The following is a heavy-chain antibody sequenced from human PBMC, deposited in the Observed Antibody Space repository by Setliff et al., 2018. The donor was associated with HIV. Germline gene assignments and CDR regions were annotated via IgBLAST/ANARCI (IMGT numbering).Heavy chain of an antibody. CDR3: ARGGIVATEPEY. CDR2: SSSSGYST. V-gene: IGHV3-48*03. J-gene: IGHJ4*02. CDR1: GFIFSSYE. D-gene: IGHD5-12*01. Sequence: PGGSLRLSCAASGFIFSSYEMNWVRQAPGKGLEWVSYSSSSGYSTNYADSVKGRFTISRDNAKNTLYLQMNSLRPEDTAVYYCARGGIVATEPEYWGQGTLVTVS.